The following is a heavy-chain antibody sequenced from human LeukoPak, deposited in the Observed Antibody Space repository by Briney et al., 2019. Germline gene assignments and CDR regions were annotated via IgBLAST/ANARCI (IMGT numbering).Heavy chain of an antibody. V-gene: IGHV1-8*01. CDR1: GYTFTIYD. Sequence: ASVKVSCTASGYTFTIYDINWLRQATGQGLEWMGWMNPNSGNTGYAQKFQGRVTMTRNTSISTAYMEVSSLRSEDTAVYYCARGEYSLRYFDWLLRYYYYYYMDVWGKGTTVTVSS. J-gene: IGHJ6*03. CDR3: ARGEYSLRYFDWLLRYYYYYYMDV. D-gene: IGHD3-9*01. CDR2: MNPNSGNT.